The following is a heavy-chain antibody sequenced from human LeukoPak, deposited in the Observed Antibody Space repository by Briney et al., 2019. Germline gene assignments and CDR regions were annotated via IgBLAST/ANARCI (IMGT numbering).Heavy chain of an antibody. CDR2: IYYSGST. CDR3: AGYYGPVT. Sequence: SETLSLTCTVSGGSISSYYWGWIRQPPGKGLEWIGSIYYSGSTYYNPSLKSRVTISVDTSKNQFSLKLSSVTAADTAVYYCAGYYGPVTWGQGTLVTVSS. J-gene: IGHJ4*02. CDR1: GGSISSYY. V-gene: IGHV4-39*01. D-gene: IGHD1-26*01.